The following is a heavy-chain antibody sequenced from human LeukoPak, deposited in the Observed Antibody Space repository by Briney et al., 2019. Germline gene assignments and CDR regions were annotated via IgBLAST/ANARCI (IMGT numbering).Heavy chain of an antibody. Sequence: GGSLRLSCAASGFTFSNAWMSWARQAPGKGLEWVGRIKSKTDGGTTDYAAPVKGRFTISRDDSKNTLYLQMNSLKTEDTAVYYCTTDPLVYYDSSGYSTDAFDIWGQGTMVTVSS. V-gene: IGHV3-15*01. CDR3: TTDPLVYYDSSGYSTDAFDI. J-gene: IGHJ3*02. D-gene: IGHD3-22*01. CDR2: IKSKTDGGTT. CDR1: GFTFSNAW.